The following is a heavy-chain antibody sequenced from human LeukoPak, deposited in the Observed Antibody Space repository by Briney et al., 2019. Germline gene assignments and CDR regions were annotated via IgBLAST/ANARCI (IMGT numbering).Heavy chain of an antibody. CDR3: ATGRGDN. J-gene: IGHJ4*02. V-gene: IGHV3-53*01. CDR2: INSGGTT. CDR1: GFIVSSNF. Sequence: GGSLRLSRAATGFIVSSNFMSWVRQAPGKGLECVSLINSGGTTYYADSVKGRFTISRDDSKNTLYLQMNSLRAEDTAVYYCATGRGDNWGQGTLVTVSS. D-gene: IGHD3-16*01.